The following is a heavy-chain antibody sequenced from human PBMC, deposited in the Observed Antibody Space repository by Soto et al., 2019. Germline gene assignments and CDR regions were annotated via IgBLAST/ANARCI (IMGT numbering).Heavy chain of an antibody. CDR2: IIPIFGTA. J-gene: IGHJ4*02. Sequence: QVQLVQSGAEVKKPGSSVKVSCKASGGTFSSYAISWVRQAPGQGLEWMGGIIPIFGTANYAQKFQGRVTITADXXTXTXXMERSSLRSEDTAVYYCARVPGGFGDDGTPYYFDYWGQGTLVTVSS. CDR3: ARVPGGFGDDGTPYYFDY. V-gene: IGHV1-69*12. CDR1: GGTFSSYA. D-gene: IGHD3-10*01.